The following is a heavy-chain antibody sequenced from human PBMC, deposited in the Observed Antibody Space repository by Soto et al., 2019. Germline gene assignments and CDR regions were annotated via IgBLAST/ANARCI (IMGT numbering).Heavy chain of an antibody. J-gene: IGHJ4*02. CDR2: ISPNSGGT. D-gene: IGHD6-19*01. CDR1: WYPFSGCY. Sequence: GASVTVSCRASWYPFSGCYMHWGRQSPEQGLEWMGFISPNSGGTGSAERFQGRVTLTRDTSISTAYMDLSRLTSDDTAVYYSASAEVTGTAGLDFWGQGTQVTVPS. V-gene: IGHV1-2*02. CDR3: ASAEVTGTAGLDF.